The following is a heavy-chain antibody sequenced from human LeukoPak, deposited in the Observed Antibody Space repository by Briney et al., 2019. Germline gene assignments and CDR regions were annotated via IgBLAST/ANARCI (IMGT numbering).Heavy chain of an antibody. CDR3: TLIQGWGSGSYYRDF. J-gene: IGHJ4*02. CDR1: GFSISNDW. CDR2: VKSRSAGYTT. Sequence: PGGSLRLSCAASGFSISNDWMSWVRQAPGKGLEWVARVKSRSAGYTTNYAAPVKGRFTISRDDSKNTLYLQMNSLKTEDTAVYYCTLIQGWGSGSYYRDFWGQGTLVTVSS. D-gene: IGHD3-10*01. V-gene: IGHV3-15*01.